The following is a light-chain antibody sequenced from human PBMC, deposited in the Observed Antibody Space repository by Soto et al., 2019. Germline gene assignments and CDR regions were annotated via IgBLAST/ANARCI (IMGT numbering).Light chain of an antibody. CDR2: GAS. Sequence: EIVLTQSPATLSLSPGERATLSCRASQSGSSNYLAWYQQKPGQAPRLLMYGASSRATGIPARFSGSGSGTDFTLTISRVEPEDFGVYYCQQYGSSPYTFGQGIKLEIK. V-gene: IGKV3-20*01. CDR3: QQYGSSPYT. CDR1: QSGSSNY. J-gene: IGKJ2*01.